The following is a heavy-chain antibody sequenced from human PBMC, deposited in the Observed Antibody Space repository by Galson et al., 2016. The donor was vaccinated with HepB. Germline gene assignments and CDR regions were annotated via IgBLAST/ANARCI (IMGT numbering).Heavy chain of an antibody. CDR3: TRGMVVAARGDYYYGMDV. V-gene: IGHV3-74*01. D-gene: IGHD2-15*01. J-gene: IGHJ6*02. Sequence: LRLSCAASGFTFSGHWMHWVRQAPGKGLVWVSRINGDGGITNYADSVKGRFTISRDNAKNTLYLEMNSLRAEDTAVYYCTRGMVVAARGDYYYGMDVWGQGTTVTVSS. CDR2: INGDGGIT. CDR1: GFTFSGHW.